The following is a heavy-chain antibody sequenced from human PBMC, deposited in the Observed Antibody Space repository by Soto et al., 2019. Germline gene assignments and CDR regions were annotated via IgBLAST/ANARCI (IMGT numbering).Heavy chain of an antibody. CDR2: ISYSGST. Sequence: QVQLQESGPGLVKPSETLSLTCTVSGGSISSYYWSWIRQPPGKGLEWIGYISYSGSTNYNPSLKSRVTISVDTSKNQFSLKLSSVTAADTAVYYCAAYKRSIAAAGTSYYYYYMDVWGKGTTVTVSS. D-gene: IGHD6-13*01. CDR1: GGSISSYY. V-gene: IGHV4-59*01. CDR3: AAYKRSIAAAGTSYYYYYMDV. J-gene: IGHJ6*03.